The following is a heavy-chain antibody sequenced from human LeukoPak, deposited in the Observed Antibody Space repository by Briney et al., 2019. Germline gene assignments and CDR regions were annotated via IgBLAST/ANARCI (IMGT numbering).Heavy chain of an antibody. D-gene: IGHD2-2*01. J-gene: IGHJ4*02. V-gene: IGHV4-38-2*01. CDR2: VYHSGST. CDR1: GYSITTGRY. Sequence: SDTLSLTCAVSGYSITTGRYWGWIRQRPGKGLEWIGSVYHSGSTYYNPSPKSRVTISVDTSKNQFSLNLRSVTAADTAVYYCARSLSTAGIDYWGQGTLVTVSS. CDR3: ARSLSTAGIDY.